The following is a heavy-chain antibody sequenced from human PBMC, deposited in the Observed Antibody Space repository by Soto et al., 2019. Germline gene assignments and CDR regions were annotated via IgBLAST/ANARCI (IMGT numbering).Heavy chain of an antibody. Sequence: GASVKVSCKASGYTFTSYYMHWVRQAPGQGLEWMGIINPSGGSTSYAQKFQGRVTMTRDTSTSTVYMELSSLRSEDTAVYYCARPVLSSSPRGDYFDYWGQGTRVTVSS. J-gene: IGHJ4*02. CDR2: INPSGGST. CDR1: GYTFTSYY. D-gene: IGHD6-6*01. CDR3: ARPVLSSSPRGDYFDY. V-gene: IGHV1-46*03.